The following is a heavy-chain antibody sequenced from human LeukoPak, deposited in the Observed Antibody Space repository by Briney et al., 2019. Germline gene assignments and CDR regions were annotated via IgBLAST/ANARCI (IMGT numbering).Heavy chain of an antibody. D-gene: IGHD5-12*01. V-gene: IGHV1-69*04. CDR2: IIPILGIA. J-gene: IGHJ4*02. CDR3: ARVVPTMGKYDY. Sequence: SVKVSCKASGGTFSSYAISWVRRAPGQGLEWMGRIIPILGIANYAQKFQGRVTITADKSTSTAYMELSSLRSEDTAVYYCARVVPTMGKYDYWGQGTLVTVSS. CDR1: GGTFSSYA.